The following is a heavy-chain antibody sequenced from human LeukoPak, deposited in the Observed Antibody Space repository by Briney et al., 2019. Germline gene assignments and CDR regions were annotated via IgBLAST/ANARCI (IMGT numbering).Heavy chain of an antibody. V-gene: IGHV3-20*04. CDR2: INWNGGNT. Sequence: GGSLRLSCVTTPGYGFTSHWMNWVRQAPGRGLEWVSGINWNGGNTGYADSVKGRFTIFRDNAKNSLYLEMDSLRVEDTALYYCARTSDGNWFDPWGQGTLVTVSS. J-gene: IGHJ5*02. CDR3: ARTSDGNWFDP. D-gene: IGHD1-26*01. CDR1: PGYGFTSHW.